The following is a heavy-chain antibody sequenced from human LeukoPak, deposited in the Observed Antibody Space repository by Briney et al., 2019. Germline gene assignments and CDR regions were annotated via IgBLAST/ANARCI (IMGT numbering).Heavy chain of an antibody. D-gene: IGHD1-26*01. J-gene: IGHJ4*02. CDR3: ATSKYSGSY. CDR1: GFTVTSNY. CDR2: IYSGGST. V-gene: IGHV3-53*01. Sequence: GGSLRLSCEASGFTVTSNYMSWVRQAPGKGLEWVSVIYSGGSTYYADSVKGRFTISRDNSKNTLYLQMNSLRAEDTAVYYCATSKYSGSYWGQGTLVTVSS.